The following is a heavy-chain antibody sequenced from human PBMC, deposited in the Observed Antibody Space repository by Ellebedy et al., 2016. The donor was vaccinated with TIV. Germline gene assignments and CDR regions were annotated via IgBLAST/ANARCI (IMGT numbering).Heavy chain of an antibody. V-gene: IGHV1-69*04. CDR1: GGTFSSYA. CDR3: LTTVVTPGWFNP. CDR2: IIPILGIA. J-gene: IGHJ5*02. D-gene: IGHD4-23*01. Sequence: SVKVSCXASGGTFSSYAISWVRQAPGQGLEWMGRIIPILGIANYAQKFQGRVTITRDTSASTAYMELSSLRSEDTAVYYCLTTVVTPGWFNPWGQGTLVTVSS.